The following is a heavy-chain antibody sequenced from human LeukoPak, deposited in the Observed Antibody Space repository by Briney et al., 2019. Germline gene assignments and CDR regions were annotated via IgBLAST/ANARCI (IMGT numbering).Heavy chain of an antibody. CDR2: ISYDGSNK. V-gene: IGHV3-30*03. D-gene: IGHD1-26*01. Sequence: GGSLRLSCAASGFTFSSYGMHWVRQAPGKGLEWVAVISYDGSNKYYADSVKGRFTISRDNAKNSLYLQMNSLRAEDTAVYYCARGGGDYYYMDVWGKGTTVTVSS. CDR1: GFTFSSYG. J-gene: IGHJ6*03. CDR3: ARGGGDYYYMDV.